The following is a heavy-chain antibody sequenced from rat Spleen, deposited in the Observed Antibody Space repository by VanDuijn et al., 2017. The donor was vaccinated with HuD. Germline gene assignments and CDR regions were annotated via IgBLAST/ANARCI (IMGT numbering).Heavy chain of an antibody. CDR2: ISYDGSST. J-gene: IGHJ2*01. Sequence: EVQLVESGGGLVQPGRSMKLSCAASGLSFSNYDMAWVRQAPTKGLEWVATISYDGSSTYYGDSVKGRFTISRDNAYSTLYLQMDSLKSEDTASYYCARLSQGYFDYWGQGVMVTVSS. V-gene: IGHV5-22*01. CDR1: GLSFSNYD. D-gene: IGHD1-11*01. CDR3: ARLSQGYFDY.